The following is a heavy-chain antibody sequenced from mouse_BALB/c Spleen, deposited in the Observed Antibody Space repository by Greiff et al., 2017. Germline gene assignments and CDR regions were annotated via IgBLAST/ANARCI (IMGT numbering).Heavy chain of an antibody. D-gene: IGHD1-2*01. V-gene: IGHV1-7*01. CDR2: INPSTGYT. CDR3: ARRDYGYAFDY. Sequence: VQGVESGAELAKPGASVKMSCKASGYTFTSYWMHWVKQRPGQGLEWIGYINPSTGYTEYNQKFKDKATLTADKSSSTAYMQLSSLTSEDTAVYYCARRDYGYAFDYWGQGTTLTVSS. J-gene: IGHJ2*01. CDR1: GYTFTSYW.